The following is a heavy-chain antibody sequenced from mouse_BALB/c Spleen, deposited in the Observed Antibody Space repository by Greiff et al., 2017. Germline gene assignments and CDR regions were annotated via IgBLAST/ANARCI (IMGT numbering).Heavy chain of an antibody. D-gene: IGHD1-1*01. CDR1: GFTFSSFG. J-gene: IGHJ4*01. Sequence: EVQRVESGGGLVQPGGSRKLSCAASGFTFSSFGMHWVRQAPEKGLEWVAYISSGSSTIYYADTVKGRFTISRDNPKNTLFLQMTSLRSEDTAMYYCARRLRDAMDYWGQGTSVTVSS. CDR2: ISSGSSTI. V-gene: IGHV5-17*02. CDR3: ARRLRDAMDY.